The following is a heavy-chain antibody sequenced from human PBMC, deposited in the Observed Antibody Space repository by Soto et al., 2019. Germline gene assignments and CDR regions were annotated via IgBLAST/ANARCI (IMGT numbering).Heavy chain of an antibody. V-gene: IGHV3-21*01. J-gene: IGHJ5*01. CDR1: GFTFSSDS. Sequence: EVQLVESGGGLVKPGGSLRLSCAASGFTFSSDSMGWVRQAPGKGLEWVSSISSSGSFMNYADSVKGRFTISRDNAKNSLYLHMSSLKDEDTAVYYCARDPPTGTTLDWFDSWGQGTLVTVSS. CDR3: ARDPPTGTTLDWFDS. D-gene: IGHD1-7*01. CDR2: ISSSGSFM.